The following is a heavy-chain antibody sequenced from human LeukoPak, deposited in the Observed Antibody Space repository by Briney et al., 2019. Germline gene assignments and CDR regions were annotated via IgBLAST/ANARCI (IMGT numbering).Heavy chain of an antibody. CDR3: AKDSYFPYDFWSARGAFDI. V-gene: IGHV3-30*02. D-gene: IGHD3-3*01. J-gene: IGHJ3*02. CDR1: GFTFSSYG. Sequence: PGGSLRLSCAASGFTFSSYGMHWVRQAPGKGLEWVAFIRYDGSNKYYADSVKGRFTISRDNSKNTLYLQMNSLRAEDTAVYYCAKDSYFPYDFWSARGAFDIWGQGTMVTVSS. CDR2: IRYDGSNK.